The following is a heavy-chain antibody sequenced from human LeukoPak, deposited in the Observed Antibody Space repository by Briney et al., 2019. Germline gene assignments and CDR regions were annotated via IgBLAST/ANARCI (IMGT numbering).Heavy chain of an antibody. CDR2: ISSSGTTI. CDR3: ARGIDEWLYLNY. CDR1: GFTFSTYE. V-gene: IGHV3-48*03. D-gene: IGHD3-3*01. J-gene: IGHJ4*02. Sequence: PGGSLRLSCAASGFTFSTYEMNWVRQAPGGGLEWVSYISSSGTTIYYADSVRGRFTISRDNAKSSLFLQMNSLRVEDTALYYCARGIDEWLYLNYWGQGALVTVSS.